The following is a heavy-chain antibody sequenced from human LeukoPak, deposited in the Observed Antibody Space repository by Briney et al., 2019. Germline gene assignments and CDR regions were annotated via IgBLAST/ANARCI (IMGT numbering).Heavy chain of an antibody. CDR1: GFTFTTYA. D-gene: IGHD3-3*01. CDR2: ISGSGDST. V-gene: IGHV3-23*01. J-gene: IGHJ3*02. Sequence: GGLRLSCAASGFTFTTYAMSWVRQAPAKGLEWVSVISGSGDSTYYADSVKGRFTISRDISKNTLYLQMKSLRAGDTAVYYCAKDKTYDDFWSGHDAFDIWGQGTMVTVSS. CDR3: AKDKTYDDFWSGHDAFDI.